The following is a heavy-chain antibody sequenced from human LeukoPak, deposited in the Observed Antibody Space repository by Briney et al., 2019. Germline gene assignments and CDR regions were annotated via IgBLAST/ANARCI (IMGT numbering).Heavy chain of an antibody. CDR3: ARTHCSGGSCYSSDYYYYMDV. D-gene: IGHD2-15*01. Sequence: GGSLRLSCAASGFTFSSYAMSWVRQAPGKGLEWVSVLYSGGSGGSTYYADSVKGRFTISRDNAKNSLYLQMNSLRAEDTAVYYCARTHCSGGSCYSSDYYYYMDVWGKGTTVTVSS. V-gene: IGHV3-23*03. CDR1: GFTFSSYA. J-gene: IGHJ6*03. CDR2: LYSGGSGGST.